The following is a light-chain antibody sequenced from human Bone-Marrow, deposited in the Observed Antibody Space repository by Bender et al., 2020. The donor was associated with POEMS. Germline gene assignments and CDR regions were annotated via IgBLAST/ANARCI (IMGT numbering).Light chain of an antibody. CDR1: NSDVGSYNL. V-gene: IGLV2-14*02. CDR2: EGS. J-gene: IGLJ1*01. CDR3: RSYTGSSPYV. Sequence: QSALTQTASVSGSPGQSINISCIGTNSDVGSYNLVSWYQQHPGKAPQLLLFEGSQRPSGVSNRFSGSKSGNTASLTISGLQAEDEAHYYCRSYTGSSPYVFGTGTKVTVL.